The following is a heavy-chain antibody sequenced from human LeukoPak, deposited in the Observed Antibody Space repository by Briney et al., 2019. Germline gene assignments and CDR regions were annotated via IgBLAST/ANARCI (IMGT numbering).Heavy chain of an antibody. Sequence: SETLSLTCTVSGGSISSGGYYWSWIRQHPGKGLGWIGYIYYSGSTYYNPSLKSRVTISVDTSKNQFSLKLSSVTAADTAVYYCARALSTGDYFTLYAFDIWGQGTMVTVSS. J-gene: IGHJ3*02. CDR1: GGSISSGGYY. V-gene: IGHV4-31*03. CDR2: IYYSGST. CDR3: ARALSTGDYFTLYAFDI. D-gene: IGHD4-17*01.